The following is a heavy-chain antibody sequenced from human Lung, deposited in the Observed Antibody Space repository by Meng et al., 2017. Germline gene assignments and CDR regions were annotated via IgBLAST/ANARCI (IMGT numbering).Heavy chain of an antibody. Sequence: QGQLQQWGAGLLKPSGTLSLTCVVSGGSFSDYYWSWIRQPPGKGLEWIGEISHSGSTNYNPSLESRATISVDTSQNNLSLKLSSVTAADSAVYYCARGPTTMAHDFDYWGQGTLVTVSS. CDR1: GGSFSDYY. D-gene: IGHD4-11*01. CDR2: ISHSGST. V-gene: IGHV4-34*01. CDR3: ARGPTTMAHDFDY. J-gene: IGHJ4*02.